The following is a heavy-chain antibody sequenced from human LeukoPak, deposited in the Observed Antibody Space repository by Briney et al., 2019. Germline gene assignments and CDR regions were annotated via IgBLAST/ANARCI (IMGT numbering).Heavy chain of an antibody. V-gene: IGHV1-2*02. Sequence: ASVEVSCKASGYTFTNYAMNWVRQAPGQGLEWMGWINPNSGGTNYAQKFQGRVTMTRDTSISTAYMELSRLRSDDTAVYYCARGCTNDICYTDWFDPWGRGTLVTVSS. CDR3: ARGCTNDICYTDWFDP. CDR2: INPNSGGT. CDR1: GYTFTNYA. J-gene: IGHJ5*02. D-gene: IGHD2-8*01.